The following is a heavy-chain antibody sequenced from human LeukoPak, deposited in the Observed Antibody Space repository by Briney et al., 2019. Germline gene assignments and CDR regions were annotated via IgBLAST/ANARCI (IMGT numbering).Heavy chain of an antibody. CDR1: GFTFSSYA. Sequence: GGSLRLSCAASGFTFSSYAMHWVRQAPGKGLEWVAVISYDGSNKYYADSVKGRFTISRDNSKNTLYLQMNSLRAEDTAVYNCARDSRIAARPSGDYWGQGTLVTVSS. CDR2: ISYDGSNK. J-gene: IGHJ4*02. V-gene: IGHV3-30-3*01. CDR3: ARDSRIAARPSGDY. D-gene: IGHD6-6*01.